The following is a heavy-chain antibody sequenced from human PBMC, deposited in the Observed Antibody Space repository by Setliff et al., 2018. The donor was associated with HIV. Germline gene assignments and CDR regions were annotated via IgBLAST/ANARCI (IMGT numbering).Heavy chain of an antibody. CDR3: ARPLLRFLEWPPSWFDP. V-gene: IGHV4-39*01. Sequence: SETLSLTCTVTGGSINSGTYYWGWIRQPPGKGLEWIGSIYYSGSTYYNPSLKSRVTISIDTSKNQFSLKMSSVTAADTAMYYCARPLLRFLEWPPSWFDPWGQGTLVTVSS. J-gene: IGHJ5*02. D-gene: IGHD3-3*01. CDR2: IYYSGST. CDR1: GGSINSGTYY.